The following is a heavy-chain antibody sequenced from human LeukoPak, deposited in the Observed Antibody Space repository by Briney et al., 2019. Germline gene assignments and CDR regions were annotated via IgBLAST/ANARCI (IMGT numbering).Heavy chain of an antibody. CDR2: ISYDGSNK. Sequence: GGSLRLSCAASGFTFSSYAMHWVRQAPGKGLEWVAVISYDGSNKYYADSVKGRFTISRDNSKSTLYLQMNSLRAEDTAVYYCARDVYHHYYYGMDVWGQGTTVTVSS. CDR1: GFTFSSYA. J-gene: IGHJ6*02. V-gene: IGHV3-30-3*01. CDR3: ARDVYHHYYYGMDV.